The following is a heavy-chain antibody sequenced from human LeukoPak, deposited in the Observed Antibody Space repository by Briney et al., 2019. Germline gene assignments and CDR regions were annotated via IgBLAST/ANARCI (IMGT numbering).Heavy chain of an antibody. V-gene: IGHV5-51*01. D-gene: IGHD3-3*01. CDR3: ARDVGTTYYDFWSGYYKGMDAFDI. CDR1: GYRFTSYW. CDR2: IYPGDSDT. J-gene: IGHJ3*02. Sequence: KNGESLKISCKGSGYRFTSYWISWVRQMPGKGLEWMGIIYPGDSDTRYSPSFQGQVTISADKSISTAYLQWSSLKASDTAMYYCARDVGTTYYDFWSGYYKGMDAFDIWGQGTMVTVSS.